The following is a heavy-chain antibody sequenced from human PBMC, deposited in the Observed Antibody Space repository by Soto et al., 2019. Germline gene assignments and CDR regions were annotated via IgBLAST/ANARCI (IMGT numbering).Heavy chain of an antibody. J-gene: IGHJ6*03. D-gene: IGHD3-10*01. V-gene: IGHV3-21*01. Sequence: GGSLRLSCAASGFTFSSYSMNWVRQAPGKGLEWVSSISSSSSYIYYADSVKGRFTISRDNAKNSLYLQMNSLRAEDTAVYYCARDGYYYGSGSYYNGVYYYYYMDVWGKGTTVTVSS. CDR2: ISSSSSYI. CDR3: ARDGYYYGSGSYYNGVYYYYYMDV. CDR1: GFTFSSYS.